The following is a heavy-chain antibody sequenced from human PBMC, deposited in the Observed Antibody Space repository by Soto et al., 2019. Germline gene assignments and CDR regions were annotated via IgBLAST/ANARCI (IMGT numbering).Heavy chain of an antibody. D-gene: IGHD1-26*01. J-gene: IGHJ4*02. CDR1: GGSISSTNW. Sequence: QVQLQESGPGLVKPSGTLSLTCAVSGGSISSTNWWSWVRQPPGKGLEWIGEIHLSGRTNYNPSRKSRVTMSVDESKNQLSLTLSSVTAADTAVYYCARELFGGYSPAGYCGQGTLVTVSS. V-gene: IGHV4-4*02. CDR2: IHLSGRT. CDR3: ARELFGGYSPAGY.